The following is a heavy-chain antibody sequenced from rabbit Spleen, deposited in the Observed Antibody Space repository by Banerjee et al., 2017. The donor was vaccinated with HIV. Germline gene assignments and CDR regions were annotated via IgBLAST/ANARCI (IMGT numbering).Heavy chain of an antibody. CDR1: GFTISSSYY. J-gene: IGHJ4*01. Sequence: QEQLEESGGGLVKPEGSLALTCKASGFTISSSYYMCWVRQAPGKGLEWIGCINIGTGSTYYANWVNGRFSISRENAQNTVFLQMTSLTAADTATYFCARDGAGGSYFALWGPGTLVTVS. CDR2: INIGTGST. CDR3: ARDGAGGSYFAL. D-gene: IGHD8-1*01. V-gene: IGHV1S43*01.